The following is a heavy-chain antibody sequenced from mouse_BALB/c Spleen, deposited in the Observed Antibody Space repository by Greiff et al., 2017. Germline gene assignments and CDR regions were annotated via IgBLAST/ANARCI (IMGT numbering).Heavy chain of an antibody. CDR2: IYPGDGDT. CDR1: GYAFTSSW. CDR3: ARRYAMDY. V-gene: IGHV1-82*01. Sequence: QVQVQQSGPELVKPGASVKISCKASGYAFTSSWMNWVKQRPGQGLEWIGRIYPGDGDTNYNEKFKGKATLTADKSSSTAYMQLSSLTSVDSAVFFCARRYAMDYWGQGTSVTVAS. J-gene: IGHJ4*01.